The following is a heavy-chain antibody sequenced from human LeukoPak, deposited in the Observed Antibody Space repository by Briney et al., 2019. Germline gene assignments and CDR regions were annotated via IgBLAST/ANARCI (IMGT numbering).Heavy chain of an antibody. CDR2: INHSGST. CDR1: GGSFSGYY. Sequence: PSETLSLTCAVYGGSFSGYYWSWIRQPPGKGLEWIGEINHSGSTNYNPSLKSRVTISVDTSKNQFSLKLSSVTAADTAVYYCARRRYSRTYYFDYWGQGTLVTVSS. V-gene: IGHV4-34*01. CDR3: ARRRYSRTYYFDY. D-gene: IGHD5-18*01. J-gene: IGHJ4*02.